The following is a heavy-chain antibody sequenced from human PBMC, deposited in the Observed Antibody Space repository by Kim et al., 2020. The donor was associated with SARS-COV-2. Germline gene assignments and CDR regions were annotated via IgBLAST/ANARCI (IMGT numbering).Heavy chain of an antibody. J-gene: IGHJ4*02. CDR3: ARERPHIVVVPAAMDY. D-gene: IGHD2-2*01. V-gene: IGHV6-1*01. Sequence: SVKSRVTINPDTSKNQFSLQLNSVTPEDTAVYYCARERPHIVVVPAAMDYWGQGTLVTVSS.